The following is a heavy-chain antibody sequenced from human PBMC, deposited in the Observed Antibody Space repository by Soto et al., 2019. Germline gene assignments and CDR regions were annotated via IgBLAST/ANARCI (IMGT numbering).Heavy chain of an antibody. CDR3: ARVPGGYDSSGYYYDY. CDR2: ISSSSSYI. CDR1: GFTFSSYS. V-gene: IGHV3-21*01. Sequence: PGGSLRLSCAASGFTFSSYSMNWVRQAPGKGLEWVSSISSSSSYIYYADSVKGRFTISRDNAKNSLYLQMNSLRAEDTAVYYCARVPGGYDSSGYYYDYWGQGTLVTVS. J-gene: IGHJ4*02. D-gene: IGHD3-22*01.